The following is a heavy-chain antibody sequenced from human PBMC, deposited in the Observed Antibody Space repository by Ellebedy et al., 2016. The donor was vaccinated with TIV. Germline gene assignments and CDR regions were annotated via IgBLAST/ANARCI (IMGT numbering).Heavy chain of an antibody. Sequence: GESLKISCAASGFTFSDFNMSWMRQAPGKGPAWVSNISSSGTTILYADSVKGRFTISRDNAKNSLSLQMNSLRADDTAVYYCAIQKSGIFAYWGQGTLVTVSS. V-gene: IGHV3-11*01. J-gene: IGHJ4*02. D-gene: IGHD3-10*01. CDR3: AIQKSGIFAY. CDR1: GFTFSDFN. CDR2: ISSSGTTI.